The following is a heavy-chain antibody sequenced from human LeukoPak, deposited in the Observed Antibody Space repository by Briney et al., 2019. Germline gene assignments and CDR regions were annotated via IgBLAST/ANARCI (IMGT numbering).Heavy chain of an antibody. CDR2: IYTTGST. J-gene: IGHJ2*01. Sequence: SETLSLTCTVSGGSIGTYYWSWIRQPAGKGLGWIGRIYTTGSTNYNPSLKSRVTMSVDTSKNQFSLKLSSVTAADTAVYYCARDPRRSYWYFDLWGRGTLVTVSS. CDR1: GGSIGTYY. CDR3: ARDPRRSYWYFDL. V-gene: IGHV4-4*07.